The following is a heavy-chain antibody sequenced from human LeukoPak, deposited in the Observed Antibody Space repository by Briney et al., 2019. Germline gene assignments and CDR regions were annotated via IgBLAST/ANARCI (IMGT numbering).Heavy chain of an antibody. D-gene: IGHD4-17*01. CDR1: GFTFSSYS. CDR3: AKAPTVTTWAYFDY. Sequence: PGGSLRLSCAASGFTFSSYSMNWVRQAPGKGLEWVSSISSSSSYIYYADSVKGRFTISRDNAKNSLYLQMNSLRAEDTAVYYCAKAPTVTTWAYFDYWGQGTLVTVSS. CDR2: ISSSSSYI. V-gene: IGHV3-21*01. J-gene: IGHJ4*02.